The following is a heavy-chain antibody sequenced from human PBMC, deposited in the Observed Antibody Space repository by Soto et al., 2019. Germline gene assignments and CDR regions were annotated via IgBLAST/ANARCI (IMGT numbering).Heavy chain of an antibody. J-gene: IGHJ4*02. Sequence: EVQVVESGGTLVKPGGSLRLACEGSGYIFSAYGMNWVGRAQGKGLEWVSNFGSDGTITTYAESVRGRFTVSRDNAKNSVYLQMNNLRHEDTAVYYCARDLRTNWGQGTLVSVSS. CDR1: GYIFSAYG. V-gene: IGHV3-48*02. CDR2: FGSDGTIT. CDR3: ARDLRTN.